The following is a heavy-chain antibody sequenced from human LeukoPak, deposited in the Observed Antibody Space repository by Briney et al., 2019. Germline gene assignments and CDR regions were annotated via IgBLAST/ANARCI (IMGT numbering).Heavy chain of an antibody. D-gene: IGHD2-15*01. V-gene: IGHV5-51*01. Sequence: GASLKISCKGPGYSFTSYWIGWVRQMPGKGLEWMGIIYPGDSDTRYSPSFQGQVTISADKSISTAYLQWSSLKASDTAMYCCARHLYCSGGSCPNFDYRGQGTLVTVSS. CDR3: ARHLYCSGGSCPNFDY. CDR1: GYSFTSYW. CDR2: IYPGDSDT. J-gene: IGHJ4*02.